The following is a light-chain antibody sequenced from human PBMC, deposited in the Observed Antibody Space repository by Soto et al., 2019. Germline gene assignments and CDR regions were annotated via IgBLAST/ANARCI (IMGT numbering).Light chain of an antibody. V-gene: IGLV1-40*01. CDR2: GDT. Sequence: QSVLTQPPSVSGAPGQRVTISCTGSSSNIGAGYDVHWYQQLPGTAPKLLIYGDTNRPSGVPDRFSGSKSGTSASLAITGLQAGDEADYYCQSYDSSLTGYVFGIGTKVTVL. J-gene: IGLJ1*01. CDR1: SSNIGAGYD. CDR3: QSYDSSLTGYV.